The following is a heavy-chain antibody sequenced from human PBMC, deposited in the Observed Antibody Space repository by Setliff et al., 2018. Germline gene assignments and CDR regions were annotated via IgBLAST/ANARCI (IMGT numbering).Heavy chain of an antibody. V-gene: IGHV3-21*01. J-gene: IGHJ6*03. D-gene: IGHD3-22*01. Sequence: PGGSLRLSCAASGFSFSSNIMNWVRQAPGKGLEWVASITSSSSSIYYADSVKGRFTLSRDNANHTLYLQMNSLRADDTAVYYCARLALTGYDSSGYYYALEYYYYMDVWGKGTTVTVSS. CDR1: GFSFSSNI. CDR3: ARLALTGYDSSGYYYALEYYYYMDV. CDR2: ITSSSSSI.